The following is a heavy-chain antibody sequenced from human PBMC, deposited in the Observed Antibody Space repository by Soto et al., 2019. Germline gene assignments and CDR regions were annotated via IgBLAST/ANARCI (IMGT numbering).Heavy chain of an antibody. J-gene: IGHJ6*02. V-gene: IGHV3-21*01. CDR2: ISSSSSYI. Sequence: NPGGSLRLSCAASGFTFSSYSMNWVRQAPGKGLEWVSSISSSSSYIYYADSVKGRFTISRDNAKNSLYLQMNSLRAEDTAVYYCARDVERLGELSLSHGMDVWGQGTTVTVSS. CDR1: GFTFSSYS. D-gene: IGHD3-16*02. CDR3: ARDVERLGELSLSHGMDV.